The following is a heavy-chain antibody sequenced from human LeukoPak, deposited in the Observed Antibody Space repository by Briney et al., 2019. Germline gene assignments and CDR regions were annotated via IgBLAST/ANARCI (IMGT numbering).Heavy chain of an antibody. CDR2: IVGSSST. Sequence: GGSLRLSCAASGFTFSNFAMTWVRQAPGKGLEWVSSIVGSSSTYYADSVKGRFTISRDNAKNSLYLQMNSLRAEDTAVYYCARSNRGVIQLPDYWGQGTLVTVSS. CDR1: GFTFSNFA. J-gene: IGHJ4*02. D-gene: IGHD5-18*01. V-gene: IGHV3-69-1*01. CDR3: ARSNRGVIQLPDY.